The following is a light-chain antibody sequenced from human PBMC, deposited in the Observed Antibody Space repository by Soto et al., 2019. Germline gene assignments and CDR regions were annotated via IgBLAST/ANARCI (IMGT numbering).Light chain of an antibody. CDR3: QHHGSSLTWT. CDR1: QRITSSF. CDR2: GAS. J-gene: IGKJ1*01. Sequence: ETVMTQSPVTLSLSPGETATLSCRASQRITSSFLTWYQQRPGQAPRLLIYGASNRATGIPDRFSGGGSGTDFTLTISRLEPEDFAVFYCQHHGSSLTWTFGQGTKVDIK. V-gene: IGKV3-20*01.